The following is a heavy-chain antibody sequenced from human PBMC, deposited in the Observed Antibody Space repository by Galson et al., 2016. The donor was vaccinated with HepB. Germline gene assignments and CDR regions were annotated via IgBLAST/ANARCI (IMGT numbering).Heavy chain of an antibody. Sequence: SVKVSCKASGGTDSSDAISWVRQAPGQGLEWMGVIIPIFGTTGYAQQLQGRVTITADEATGTTYMEVRSLTYEDTAVYYCARDRRGYSGHDRGLDVWGQGTLVTVSS. V-gene: IGHV1-69*13. CDR3: ARDRRGYSGHDRGLDV. CDR1: GGTDSSDA. CDR2: IIPIFGTT. J-gene: IGHJ3*01. D-gene: IGHD5-12*01.